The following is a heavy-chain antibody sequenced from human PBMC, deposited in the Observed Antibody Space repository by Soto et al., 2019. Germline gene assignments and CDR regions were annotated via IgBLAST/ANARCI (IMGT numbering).Heavy chain of an antibody. CDR1: GGSISSSSYY. CDR3: ARGEGSFYVRGYFDY. J-gene: IGHJ4*02. Sequence: QLQLQESGPGLVKPSETLSLTCTVSGGSISSSSYYWGWIRQPPGKGLEWIGSIYYSGSTYYNPSLKSRVTLSVDTSKNQFSLKLSSVTAADTAVYYCARGEGSFYVRGYFDYWGQGTLVTVSS. D-gene: IGHD1-26*01. CDR2: IYYSGST. V-gene: IGHV4-39*01.